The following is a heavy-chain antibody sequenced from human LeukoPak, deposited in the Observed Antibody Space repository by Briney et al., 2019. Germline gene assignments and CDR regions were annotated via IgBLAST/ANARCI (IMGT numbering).Heavy chain of an antibody. V-gene: IGHV3-23*01. CDR1: GFTFSSYA. Sequence: GGSLRLSCAAPGFTFSSYAMSWVRQAPGKGLEWVSAISGSGGSTYYADSVKGRFTISRDNSKNTLYLQMNSLRAEDTAVYYCAKDPHDYGGNSFSYYFDYWGQGTLVTVSS. J-gene: IGHJ4*02. CDR2: ISGSGGST. CDR3: AKDPHDYGGNSFSYYFDY. D-gene: IGHD4-23*01.